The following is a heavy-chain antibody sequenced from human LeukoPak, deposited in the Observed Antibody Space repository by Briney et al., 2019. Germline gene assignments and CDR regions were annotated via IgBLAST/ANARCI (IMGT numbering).Heavy chain of an antibody. CDR1: GGTFSSYA. CDR3: ARERVRSWNDREAFDI. Sequence: ASVKVSCKASGGTFSSYAISWVRQAPGQGLEWMGGIIPIFGTANYAQKFQGRVTITADESTSTAYMELSSLRSEDTAVYYRARERVRSWNDREAFDIWGQGTMVTVSS. J-gene: IGHJ3*02. D-gene: IGHD1-1*01. V-gene: IGHV1-69*01. CDR2: IIPIFGTA.